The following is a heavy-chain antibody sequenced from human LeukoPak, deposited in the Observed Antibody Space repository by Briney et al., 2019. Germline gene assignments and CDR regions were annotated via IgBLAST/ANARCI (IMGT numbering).Heavy chain of an antibody. V-gene: IGHV1-2*02. CDR2: INPNSGGT. D-gene: IGHD1-26*01. J-gene: IGHJ6*03. Sequence: ASVKVSCKASGYTFTGYYMHWVRQAPGQGLEWMGWINPNSGGTNYAQKFQGRVTMSRDTSISTAYMALSRLRSDDTAVYYCARARVVGASYYYYYMGVWGKGTTVTISS. CDR1: GYTFTGYY. CDR3: ARARVVGASYYYYYMGV.